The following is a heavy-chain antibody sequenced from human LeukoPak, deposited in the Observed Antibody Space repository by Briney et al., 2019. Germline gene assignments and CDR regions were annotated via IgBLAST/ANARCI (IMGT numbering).Heavy chain of an antibody. CDR2: ISWNSGSI. CDR1: GFTFDDYA. Sequence: GRSLRLSCAASGFTFDDYAMHWVRQAPGKGLEWVSGISWNSGSIGYADSVKGRFTISRDNAKNSLYLQVNSLRAEDTALYYCAKDSSGSPHQPDYWGQGTLVTVSS. J-gene: IGHJ4*02. V-gene: IGHV3-9*01. D-gene: IGHD1-26*01. CDR3: AKDSSGSPHQPDY.